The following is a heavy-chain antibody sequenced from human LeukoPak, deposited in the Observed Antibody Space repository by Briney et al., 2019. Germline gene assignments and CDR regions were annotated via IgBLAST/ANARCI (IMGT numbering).Heavy chain of an antibody. CDR1: GGSFSGYY. CDR3: ARVGYGYANFDY. J-gene: IGHJ4*02. Sequence: PSETLSLTCAVYGGSFSGYYWSRIRQPAGKGLEWIGRIYTSGSTNYNPSLKSRVTMSVDTSKNQFSLKLSSVTAADTAVYYCARVGYGYANFDYWGQGTLVTVSS. CDR2: IYTSGST. D-gene: IGHD5-18*01. V-gene: IGHV4-59*10.